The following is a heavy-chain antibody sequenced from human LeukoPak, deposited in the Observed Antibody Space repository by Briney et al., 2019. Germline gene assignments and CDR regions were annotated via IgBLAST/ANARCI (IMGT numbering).Heavy chain of an antibody. CDR3: ARGHYSSSWYLHSNYYGMDV. V-gene: IGHV3-30-3*01. J-gene: IGHJ6*02. D-gene: IGHD6-13*01. CDR1: GFTFDDYA. Sequence: PGGSLRLSCAASGFTFDDYAMHWVRQAPGKGLEWVAVISYDGSNKYYADSVKGRFTISRDNSKNTLYLQMNSLRAEDTAVYYCARGHYSSSWYLHSNYYGMDVWGQGTTVTVSS. CDR2: ISYDGSNK.